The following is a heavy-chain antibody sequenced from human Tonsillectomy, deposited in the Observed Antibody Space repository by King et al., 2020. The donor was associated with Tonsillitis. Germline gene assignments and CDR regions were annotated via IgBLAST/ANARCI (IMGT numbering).Heavy chain of an antibody. J-gene: IGHJ5*02. Sequence: VQLLASGGGLVQPGGSLRLSCTASGFTFTNHAMNWVRQAPGKGLEWVSGITGSGGSTYYADSVKGRFTISRDNSKNTLYLQMNNLRAEDSAMFYCARDEAAAPWGWVDPWGQGILVTVSS. CDR2: ITGSGGST. CDR1: GFTFTNHA. CDR3: ARDEAAAPWGWVDP. V-gene: IGHV3-23*01. D-gene: IGHD6-13*01.